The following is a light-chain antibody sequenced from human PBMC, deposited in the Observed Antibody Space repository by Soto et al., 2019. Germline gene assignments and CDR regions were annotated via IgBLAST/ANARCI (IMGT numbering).Light chain of an antibody. J-gene: IGLJ3*02. V-gene: IGLV1-44*01. CDR2: SNN. CDR1: SSNIGSNT. Sequence: QLVLTQPPSASGTPGQRVTISCSGSSSNIGSNTVNWYQQLPGTAPKLLIYSNNQRPSGVPDRFSGSKSGTSASLAISGLQSEDEADYYCAAWDDSLNGWVFGGGTKGTVL. CDR3: AAWDDSLNGWV.